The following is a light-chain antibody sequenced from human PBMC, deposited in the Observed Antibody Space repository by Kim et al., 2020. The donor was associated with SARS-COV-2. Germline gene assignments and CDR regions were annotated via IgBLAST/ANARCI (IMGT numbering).Light chain of an antibody. J-gene: IGLJ3*02. CDR1: SAHVVAFTY. V-gene: IGLV2-8*01. Sequence: SATLSCHDTSAHVVAFTYFPWYPQHPRNPPHLLIYEVSTRPAGVPDRFSGSKSANTASLTVSGLQAEDEADFHCSSYGGSNNLVFGEGTQLTVL. CDR2: EVS. CDR3: SSYGGSNNLV.